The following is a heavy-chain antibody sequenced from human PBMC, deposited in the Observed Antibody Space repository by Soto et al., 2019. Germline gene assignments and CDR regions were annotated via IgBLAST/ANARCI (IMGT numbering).Heavy chain of an antibody. V-gene: IGHV3-23*01. Sequence: EVQLLESGGGLVQPGGSLRLSCAASGFTFSSYAMSWVRQAPGKGLEWVSAISGSGGSTYYADSVKGRFTISRDNSKNTLYLQMSSLRAEDTAVYYCAKSRSRSSSSSPIEYWGQGTLVTVSS. CDR1: GFTFSSYA. D-gene: IGHD6-6*01. CDR2: ISGSGGST. J-gene: IGHJ4*02. CDR3: AKSRSRSSSSSPIEY.